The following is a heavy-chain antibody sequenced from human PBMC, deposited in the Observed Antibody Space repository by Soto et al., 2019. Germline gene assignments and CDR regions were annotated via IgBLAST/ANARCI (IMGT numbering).Heavy chain of an antibody. V-gene: IGHV3-23*01. CDR1: GFTFSTYA. CDR2: VTGSGGTR. J-gene: IGHJ5*02. D-gene: IGHD6-19*01. Sequence: EVQVLESGGGLVQPGGSLRLSCAASGFTFSTYAMSWVRQAPGKGLEWVSSVTGSGGTRYYADSVKGRFTISRDNSKNTVYLQMNSLRAEDTAVYYCAPLGIGAVESWGQGTLVTVSS. CDR3: APLGIGAVES.